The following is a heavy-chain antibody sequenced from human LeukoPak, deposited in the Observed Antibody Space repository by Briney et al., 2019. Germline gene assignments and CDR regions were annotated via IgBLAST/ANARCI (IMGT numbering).Heavy chain of an antibody. Sequence: PGGSLRLSCAVSGFTVSTNYMSWVRQPPGKGLEWVSVIYSGGSTYYADSVKGRFTISRDNSQNTVYLEMNSLRAEDTAVYYCARDGENHYYDYWGQGTLVTVST. CDR2: IYSGGST. V-gene: IGHV3-66*01. CDR3: ARDGENHYYDY. D-gene: IGHD7-27*01. J-gene: IGHJ4*02. CDR1: GFTVSTNY.